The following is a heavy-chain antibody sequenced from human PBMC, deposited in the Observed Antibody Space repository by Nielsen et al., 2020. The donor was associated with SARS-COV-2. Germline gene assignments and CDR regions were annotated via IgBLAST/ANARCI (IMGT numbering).Heavy chain of an antibody. J-gene: IGHJ3*02. CDR1: GGSISSYY. V-gene: IGHV4-59*01. CDR3: ARGGLVFCSGGSCQDDAFDI. Sequence: SETLSLTCTASGGSISSYYWSWIRQPPGKGLEWIGYIYYSGSTNYNPSLKSRVTISVDTSKNQFSLKLSSVTAADTAVYYCARGGLVFCSGGSCQDDAFDIWGQGTMVTVSS. D-gene: IGHD2-15*01. CDR2: IYYSGST.